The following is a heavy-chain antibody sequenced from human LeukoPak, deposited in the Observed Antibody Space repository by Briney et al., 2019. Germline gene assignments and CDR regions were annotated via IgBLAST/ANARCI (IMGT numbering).Heavy chain of an antibody. V-gene: IGHV1-2*02. J-gene: IGHJ4*02. D-gene: IGHD3-10*01. CDR1: GYTFTGYY. CDR3: ARVSWFGELLFPFDY. Sequence: ASVKVSCKASGYTFTGYYMHWVRQGPGQGLEWVGWINPNSGGTNYAQKFQGRVTMTRDTSISTAYMELSRLRSDDTAVYYCARVSWFGELLFPFDYWGQGTLVTVSS. CDR2: INPNSGGT.